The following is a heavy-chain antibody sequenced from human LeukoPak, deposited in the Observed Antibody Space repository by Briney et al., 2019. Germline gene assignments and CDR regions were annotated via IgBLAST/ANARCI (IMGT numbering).Heavy chain of an antibody. J-gene: IGHJ4*02. D-gene: IGHD2-2*01. CDR2: IIPIFGTA. V-gene: IGHV1-69*13. CDR1: GGTFSSYA. Sequence: SVKVSCKASGGTFSSYAISWVRQAPGQGLEWMGGIIPIFGTANCAQKFQGRVTITADESTSTAYMELSSLRSDDTAVYYCARDTTLGYCSSTSCTDGRAGFDYWGQGTLVTVSS. CDR3: ARDTTLGYCSSTSCTDGRAGFDY.